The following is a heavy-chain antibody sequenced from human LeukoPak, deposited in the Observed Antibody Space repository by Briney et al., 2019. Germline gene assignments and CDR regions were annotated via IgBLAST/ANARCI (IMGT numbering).Heavy chain of an antibody. CDR1: GFTFSSYS. V-gene: IGHV3-21*01. CDR2: IIISSSYI. CDR3: ARDLVSGSGSYYYYYYYMDV. D-gene: IGHD1-26*01. Sequence: GGSLRLSCAASGFTFSSYSMNWVRQAPGKGLEWVSSIIISSSYIYYADSVKGRFTISRDNAKNSLYLQMNSLRAEDTAVYYCARDLVSGSGSYYYYYYYMDVWGKGTTVTISS. J-gene: IGHJ6*03.